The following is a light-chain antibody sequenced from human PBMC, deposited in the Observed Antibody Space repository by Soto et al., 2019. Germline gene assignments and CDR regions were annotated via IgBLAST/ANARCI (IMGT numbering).Light chain of an antibody. CDR2: DVS. V-gene: IGLV2-14*01. Sequence: QSALTQPASVSGSPGQSITISCTGTSSDVGGYNYVSWYQQHPGNAPKLMIYDVSNRPSGVSSRFAGSKSGNTASLTISGLPAEDEADYYCSSYTSSSTYVFGTGTKLTVL. J-gene: IGLJ1*01. CDR1: SSDVGGYNY. CDR3: SSYTSSSTYV.